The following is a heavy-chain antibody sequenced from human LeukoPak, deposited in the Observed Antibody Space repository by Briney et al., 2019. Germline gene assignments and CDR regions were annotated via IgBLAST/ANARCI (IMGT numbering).Heavy chain of an antibody. CDR1: GWSFSGYY. V-gene: IGHV4-34*01. CDR2: INHSGST. D-gene: IGHD6-19*01. Sequence: PPQTLSLTCAVNGWSFSGYYWSWIRQPPEKGLEWIGEINHSGSTNYNPSLKSRVTISGDTSKNQFSLNLSSVTAADTAVYYCARGRRRSSGWSFDYWGQGTLVTVSS. J-gene: IGHJ4*02. CDR3: ARGRRRSSGWSFDY.